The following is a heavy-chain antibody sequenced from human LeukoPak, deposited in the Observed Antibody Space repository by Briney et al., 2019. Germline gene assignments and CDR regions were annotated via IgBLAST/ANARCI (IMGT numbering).Heavy chain of an antibody. CDR3: ARDSPRVVTIDH. V-gene: IGHV3-21*01. J-gene: IGHJ4*02. CDR2: ISSSSSYI. Sequence: GGSLRLSCAASGFTFSSYSMNWVRQAPGKGLEWVSSISSSSSYIYYADSVKGRFTISRDNAKNSLYLQMNSLRAEDTAVYYCARDSPRVVTIDHWGQGTLVTVSS. CDR1: GFTFSSYS. D-gene: IGHD4-23*01.